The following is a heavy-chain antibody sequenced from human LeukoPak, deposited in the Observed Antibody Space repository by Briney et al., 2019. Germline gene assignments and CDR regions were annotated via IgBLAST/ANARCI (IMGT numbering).Heavy chain of an antibody. V-gene: IGHV5-51*01. CDR2: IYPGDSDT. CDR3: ARRGYCSGGNCFSHAFDI. D-gene: IGHD2-15*01. CDR1: GYSFTTYW. Sequence: GESLKISCKGSGYSFTTYWIGWVRQMPGKGLEWMGIIYPGDSDTRYSPSFQGQVTISADKSISTAYLQWSSLKASDTAMYYCARRGYCSGGNCFSHAFDIWGQGTMVTASS. J-gene: IGHJ3*02.